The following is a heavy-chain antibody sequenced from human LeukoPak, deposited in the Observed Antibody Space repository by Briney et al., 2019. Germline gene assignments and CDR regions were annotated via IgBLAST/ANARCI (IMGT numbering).Heavy chain of an antibody. CDR2: ISSSSSYI. CDR1: GFTFSSYS. V-gene: IGHV3-21*01. Sequence: PGGPLRLSCAASGFTFSSYSMNWVRQAPGKGLEWVSSISSSSSYIYYADSVKGRFTISRDNAKNSLYLQMNSLRAEDTAVYYCASHIVGATTGWFDPWGQGTLVTVSS. J-gene: IGHJ5*02. D-gene: IGHD1-26*01. CDR3: ASHIVGATTGWFDP.